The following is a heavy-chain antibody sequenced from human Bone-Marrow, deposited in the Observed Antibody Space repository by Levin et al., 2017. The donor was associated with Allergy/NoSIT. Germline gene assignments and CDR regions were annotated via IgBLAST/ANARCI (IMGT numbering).Heavy chain of an antibody. V-gene: IGHV3-9*01. CDR2: ISWNSDYI. Sequence: LSLTCAASGFTFDDYAMHWVRQAPGKGLEWVSGISWNSDYIGYADSVKGRFTISRDNAKNSLYLGLNSLRAEDTALYYCTKDVRRYYGSGSYYFDFWGQGTLVTVSS. J-gene: IGHJ4*02. CDR1: GFTFDDYA. D-gene: IGHD3-10*01. CDR3: TKDVRRYYGSGSYYFDF.